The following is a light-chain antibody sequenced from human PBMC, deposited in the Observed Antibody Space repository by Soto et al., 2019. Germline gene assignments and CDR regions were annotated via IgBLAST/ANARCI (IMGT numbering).Light chain of an antibody. Sequence: QSALTQSASVSGSPGQSITISCTGTSSDDGGYNYVSWYQQHPGKAPKLMIYDVSNRPSGVSNRFSGSKSGNTASLTISGLQDEDEADYYCSSYTSSSTVVFGGGTKLTVL. CDR1: SSDDGGYNY. V-gene: IGLV2-14*01. CDR2: DVS. J-gene: IGLJ2*01. CDR3: SSYTSSSTVV.